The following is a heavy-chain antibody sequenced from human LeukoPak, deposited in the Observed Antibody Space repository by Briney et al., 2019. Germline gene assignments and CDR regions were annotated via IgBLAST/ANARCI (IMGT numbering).Heavy chain of an antibody. V-gene: IGHV4-59*08. CDR1: GGSISSYH. CDR2: IYYNGMTTYNGVT. J-gene: IGHJ3*02. D-gene: IGHD2-2*01. CDR3: VTESVIPAAFAFDI. Sequence: SETLSLTCTVSGGSISSYHWGWIRQPPGKGLEWIGYIYYNGMTTYNGVTTYNPSLKRRVTTSVDTSKNQFSLKLSSVTAADTAVYYCVTESVIPAAFAFDIWGQGTMVTVSS.